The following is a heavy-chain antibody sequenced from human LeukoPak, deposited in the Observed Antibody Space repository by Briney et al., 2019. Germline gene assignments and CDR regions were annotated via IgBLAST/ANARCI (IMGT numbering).Heavy chain of an antibody. CDR2: IYSGGST. J-gene: IGHJ6*02. CDR1: GFTVSSNY. CDR3: ASNPVRASGSYPIRYFDWYYYYYGMDV. D-gene: IGHD3-9*01. V-gene: IGHV3-66*01. Sequence: GGSLRLSCAASGFTVSSNYMSWVRQAPGKGLEWVSVIYSGGSTYYADSVKGRFTISRDNSKNTLYLQMNSLGAEDTAVYYCASNPVRASGSYPIRYFDWYYYYYGMDVWGQGTTVTVSS.